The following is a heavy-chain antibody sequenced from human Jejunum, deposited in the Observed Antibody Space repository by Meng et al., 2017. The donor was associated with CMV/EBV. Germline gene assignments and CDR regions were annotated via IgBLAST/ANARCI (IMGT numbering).Heavy chain of an antibody. Sequence: HLQLAESGPCLVKPSQTLSLTCTMSGASISDSSYYWGWIRQPPGKGLEWIGSVYYSGSTYYNPSLESRVTISVDTSKNQFSLKLTSVTAADTATYYCARDPTPDGSDYWGRGTLVTVSS. CDR2: VYYSGST. CDR1: GASISDSSYY. D-gene: IGHD3-10*01. V-gene: IGHV4-39*07. J-gene: IGHJ4*02. CDR3: ARDPTPDGSDY.